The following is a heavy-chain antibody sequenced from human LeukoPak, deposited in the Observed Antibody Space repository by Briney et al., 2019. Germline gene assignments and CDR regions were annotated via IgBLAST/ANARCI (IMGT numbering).Heavy chain of an antibody. V-gene: IGHV3-48*01. J-gene: IGHJ5*02. Sequence: GGSLRLSCAASGFIFSSYRMNWVRQAPGKGLEWISYISSSSSTIEYADSVKGRFTISRDNAKNSLYLQMSSLRAEDTAVYYCARNNWFDPWGQGTLVTVSS. CDR2: ISSSSSTI. CDR3: ARNNWFDP. CDR1: GFIFSSYR.